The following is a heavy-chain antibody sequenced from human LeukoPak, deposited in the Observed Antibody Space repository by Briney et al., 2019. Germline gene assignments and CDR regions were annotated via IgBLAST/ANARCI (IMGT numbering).Heavy chain of an antibody. CDR1: GYTFTGYY. CDR3: ARAPKYQLRQRFDP. CDR2: INPNSGGT. Sequence: ASVKVSCKASGYTFTGYYMHWVRQAPGQGLEWMGWINPNSGGTNYAQKFQGRVTMTRDTSISTAYMELSRLRSDDTAVYYCARAPKYQLRQRFDPWGQGTLVTVSS. V-gene: IGHV1-2*02. D-gene: IGHD2-2*01. J-gene: IGHJ5*02.